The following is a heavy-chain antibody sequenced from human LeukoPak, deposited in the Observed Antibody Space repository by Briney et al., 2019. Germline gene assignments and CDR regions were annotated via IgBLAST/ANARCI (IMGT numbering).Heavy chain of an antibody. D-gene: IGHD3-22*01. J-gene: IGHJ4*02. CDR2: INSDGSST. CDR3: ARGYYYDSSGYL. CDR1: GFTFSSYW. Sequence: GGSLRLSCAASGFTFSSYWMYWVRQAPGKGLVWVSRINSDGSSTTYADSVKGRFTISRDNAKNTLYLQMNTPRAEDTAVYYCARGYYYDSSGYLWGQGTLVTVSS. V-gene: IGHV3-74*01.